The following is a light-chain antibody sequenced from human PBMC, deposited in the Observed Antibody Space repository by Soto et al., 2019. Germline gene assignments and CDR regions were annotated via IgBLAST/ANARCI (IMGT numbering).Light chain of an antibody. CDR1: SSDVGGYNY. V-gene: IGLV2-14*01. Sequence: QSALTQPASVSGSPGQSITISCTGTSSDVGGYNYVSWYQQHPGKAPKLMIYEVSNRPSGVSNRFSGSKSGNTASLTISGLKADDEAEDYCSSYTSISTLFFGTGTKLSVL. CDR3: SSYTSISTLF. CDR2: EVS. J-gene: IGLJ1*01.